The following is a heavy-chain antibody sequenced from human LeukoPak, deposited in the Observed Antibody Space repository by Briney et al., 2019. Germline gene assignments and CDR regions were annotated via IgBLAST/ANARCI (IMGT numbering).Heavy chain of an antibody. Sequence: GGSLRLSCAASGXTFSTYAMSWVRQAPGKGLQWVSAVSVSGANTYYADSVKGRFTISRDNSKNTMYLQMNSLRAEDTAIYYCAKDSFSSGWFFDYWGQGTLVTVSS. V-gene: IGHV3-23*01. CDR1: GXTFSTYA. D-gene: IGHD6-19*01. CDR3: AKDSFSSGWFFDY. CDR2: VSVSGANT. J-gene: IGHJ4*02.